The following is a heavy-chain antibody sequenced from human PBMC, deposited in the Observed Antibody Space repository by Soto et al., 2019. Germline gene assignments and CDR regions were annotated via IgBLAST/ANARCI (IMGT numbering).Heavy chain of an antibody. CDR1: GGSFSGYY. D-gene: IGHD3-10*01. CDR2: INHSGST. CDR3: ARASKDYYGSGSFTLDY. J-gene: IGHJ4*02. V-gene: IGHV4-34*01. Sequence: QVQLQQWGAGLLKPSETLSLTCAVYGGSFSGYYWSWIRQPPGKGLEGIGEINHSGSTNYNPSLKGRVTVSVDTSRNQSSLKLRSVTAADTAVDYCARASKDYYGSGSFTLDYWGQGTLVTVSS.